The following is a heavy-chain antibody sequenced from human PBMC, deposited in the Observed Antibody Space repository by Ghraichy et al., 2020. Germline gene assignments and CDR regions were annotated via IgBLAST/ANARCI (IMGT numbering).Heavy chain of an antibody. CDR2: IWYDGSNK. D-gene: IGHD3-10*01. J-gene: IGHJ5*02. CDR3: ARDVQMVRGVIITNWFDP. CDR1: GFTFSSYG. V-gene: IGHV3-33*01. Sequence: GGSLRLSCAASGFTFSSYGMHWVRQAPGKGLEWVAVIWYDGSNKYYADSVKGRFTISRDNSKNTLYLQMNSLRAEDTAVYYCARDVQMVRGVIITNWFDPWGQGTLVTVSS.